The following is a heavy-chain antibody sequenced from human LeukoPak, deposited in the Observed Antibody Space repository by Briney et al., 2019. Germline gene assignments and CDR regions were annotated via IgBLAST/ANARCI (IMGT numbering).Heavy chain of an antibody. CDR2: SRSKANSYST. CDR1: GLTFSDHY. CDR3: ASPSRTLYYYGMDV. D-gene: IGHD1-7*01. V-gene: IGHV3-72*01. Sequence: GGSLRLSCEASGLTFSDHYMDWVRQAPGKGLEWVGRSRSKANSYSTEYAASVKGRFTISRDDSKNSLYLQMNSLRAEDTAVYYCASPSRTLYYYGMDVWGQGTTVTVSS. J-gene: IGHJ6*02.